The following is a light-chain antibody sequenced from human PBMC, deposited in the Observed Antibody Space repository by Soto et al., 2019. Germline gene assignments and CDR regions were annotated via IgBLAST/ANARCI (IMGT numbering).Light chain of an antibody. CDR3: GAWDTSLRAVV. Sequence: QSVLTQPPSVSAAPGQKVIISCCGNSSNIGKNYVFWYQQFPGTAPKLLIYDNYKRPSGIPDRFSVSKSGASATLAITGLHTGDEADYYCGAWDTSLRAVVFGGGTKVTVL. V-gene: IGLV1-51*01. CDR2: DNY. J-gene: IGLJ2*01. CDR1: SSNIGKNY.